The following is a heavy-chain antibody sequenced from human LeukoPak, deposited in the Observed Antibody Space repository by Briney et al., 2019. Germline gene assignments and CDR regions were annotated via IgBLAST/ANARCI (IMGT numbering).Heavy chain of an antibody. Sequence: GGSLRLSCAASGFTFSSYEMNWVRQAPGKGLEWVSYISSSGSTIYYADSVKGRFTTSRDNAKNSLYLQMNSLRAEDTAVYYCARGSLDYYDSSGCDYWGQGTLVTVSS. J-gene: IGHJ4*02. CDR2: ISSSGSTI. D-gene: IGHD3-22*01. CDR3: ARGSLDYYDSSGCDY. CDR1: GFTFSSYE. V-gene: IGHV3-48*03.